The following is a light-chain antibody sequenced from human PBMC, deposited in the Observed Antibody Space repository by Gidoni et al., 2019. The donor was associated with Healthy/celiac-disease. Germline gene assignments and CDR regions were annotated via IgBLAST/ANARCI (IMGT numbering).Light chain of an antibody. CDR2: DVN. CDR3: SSFTTSSTVL. Sequence: QSALPQPASVSGSPGQSITISCTGTSSDVGAYNYVSWYQQHPDKAPKLMIYDVNDRPSGVSNRFSGSKSGNTASLTISGLQADDEADYYCSSFTTSSTVLFGGGTKLTVL. J-gene: IGLJ2*01. CDR1: SSDVGAYNY. V-gene: IGLV2-14*03.